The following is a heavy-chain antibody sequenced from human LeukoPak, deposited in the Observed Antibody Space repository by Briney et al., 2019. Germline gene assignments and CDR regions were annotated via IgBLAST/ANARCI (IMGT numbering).Heavy chain of an antibody. J-gene: IGHJ4*02. D-gene: IGHD1-26*01. CDR3: AKDLGRYRNNYFDF. CDR2: IRGRGCGT. Sequence: GGSLTLSCAASGLTFSSYAMSCVPHAPEKGLECGLTIRGRGCGTYYADSVEGRFNISRDDSKNTLYLQMNSLRAEDTAVYYCAKDLGRYRNNYFDFWGQGTLVTVS. CDR1: GLTFSSYA. V-gene: IGHV3-23*01.